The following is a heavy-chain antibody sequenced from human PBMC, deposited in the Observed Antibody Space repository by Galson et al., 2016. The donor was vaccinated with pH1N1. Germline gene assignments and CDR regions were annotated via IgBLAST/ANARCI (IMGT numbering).Heavy chain of an antibody. J-gene: IGHJ6*02. CDR3: ERQATSGFRFYHYGMDV. Sequence: QSGAEVKKPGESLKISCKGSGYSFTNYWIAWVRQMPENGLEWMGIIYPSDSDTRYSPSFQGQVTISADTSINTAYLQWSRLQASDTPVFYCERQATSGFRFYHYGMDVWGQGTAVTVSS. CDR2: IYPSDSDT. D-gene: IGHD3-22*01. V-gene: IGHV5-51*01. CDR1: GYSFTNYW.